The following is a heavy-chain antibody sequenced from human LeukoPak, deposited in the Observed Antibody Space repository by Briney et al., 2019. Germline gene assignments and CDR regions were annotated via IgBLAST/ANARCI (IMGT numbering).Heavy chain of an antibody. D-gene: IGHD2-2*01. CDR3: ARDLVVPAAMPNYYYYGMDV. J-gene: IGHJ6*02. V-gene: IGHV1-69*01. CDR2: INPIFGTA. CDR1: GGTFSSYA. Sequence: SVKVSCKASGGTFSSYAISWVRQAPGQGLEWMGGINPIFGTANYAQKFQGRVTITADESTSTAYKELSSLRSEDTAVYYCARDLVVPAAMPNYYYYGMDVWGQGTTVTVSS.